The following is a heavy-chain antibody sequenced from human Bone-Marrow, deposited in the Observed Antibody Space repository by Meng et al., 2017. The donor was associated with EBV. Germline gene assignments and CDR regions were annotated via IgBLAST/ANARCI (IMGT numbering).Heavy chain of an antibody. CDR1: GFTFSSFA. Sequence: EVQLLESXXDLVQXGGSLRLSXAPSGFTFSSFAMSWVRHASGKGLEWVSVISGSNPRTYYADSVKGRFTISRDNSKNTVYLQMNSLRAEDTAVYYCAKEDYSSNWNRDRPLDNWGLGTLVTVSS. CDR3: AKEDYSSNWNRDRPLDN. CDR2: ISGSNPRT. D-gene: IGHD1-1*01. V-gene: IGHV3-23*01. J-gene: IGHJ4*02.